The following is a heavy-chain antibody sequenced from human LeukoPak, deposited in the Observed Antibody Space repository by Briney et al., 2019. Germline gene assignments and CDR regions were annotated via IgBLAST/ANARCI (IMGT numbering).Heavy chain of an antibody. D-gene: IGHD2-2*01. CDR1: GFTLSSYA. J-gene: IGHJ5*01. CDR3: VTLTENQLLGKGWADS. V-gene: IGHV3-23*01. Sequence: GGSLRLSCAASGFTLSSYAMSWVRQAPGEGLEWVSSISVSGGRTYYADSVRGRFTISPDSSKNTVQLQITSLRVEDTAIYYCVTLTENQLLGKGWADSWGQGTLVTVSS. CDR2: ISVSGGRT.